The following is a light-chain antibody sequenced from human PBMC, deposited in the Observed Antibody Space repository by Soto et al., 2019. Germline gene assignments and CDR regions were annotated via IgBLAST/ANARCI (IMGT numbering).Light chain of an antibody. V-gene: IGLV2-14*01. CDR3: SSYTSTSTPL. Sequence: QSVLTQPASVSGSPGQSITISCTGTSSDVGGYNYVSWYQQHPGKAPKLMIYDVNNRPSGVSNRFSGSKSGNTASLTISGLQTEDEADYYCSSYTSTSTPLFGGGTKVTVL. CDR2: DVN. J-gene: IGLJ2*01. CDR1: SSDVGGYNY.